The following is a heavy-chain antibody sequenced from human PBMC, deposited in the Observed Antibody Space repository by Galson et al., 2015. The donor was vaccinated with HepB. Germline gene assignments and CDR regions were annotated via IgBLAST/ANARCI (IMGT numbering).Heavy chain of an antibody. V-gene: IGHV3-30-3*01. Sequence: SLRLSCAAPGFTFSSYAMHWVRQAPGKGLEWVAVISYDGSNKYYADSVKGRFTISRDNSKNTLYLQMNSLRAEDTAVYYCARSIFGYYYGMDVWGQGTTVTVSS. J-gene: IGHJ6*02. CDR2: ISYDGSNK. CDR1: GFTFSSYA. CDR3: ARSIFGYYYGMDV. D-gene: IGHD3-3*01.